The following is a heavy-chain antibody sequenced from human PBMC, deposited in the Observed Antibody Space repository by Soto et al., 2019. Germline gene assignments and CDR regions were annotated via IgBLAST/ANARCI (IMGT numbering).Heavy chain of an antibody. CDR2: IWYDGSNK. CDR3: ARASPRDPDFDY. CDR1: GFTFSSYG. J-gene: IGHJ4*02. V-gene: IGHV3-33*01. Sequence: QVQLVESGGGVVQPGRSLRLSCAASGFTFSSYGMHWVRQAPGKGLEWVAVIWYDGSNKYYADSVKGRFTISRDNSKNTLYLQMNSLRAEDTAVYYCARASPRDPDFDYWGQGTLVTVSS.